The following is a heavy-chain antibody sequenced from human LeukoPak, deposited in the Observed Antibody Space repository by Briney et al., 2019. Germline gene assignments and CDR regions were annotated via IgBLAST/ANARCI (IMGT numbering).Heavy chain of an antibody. J-gene: IGHJ6*03. CDR3: ARHVGFYYYYMDV. V-gene: IGHV4-39*01. Sequence: SETLSLTCTVSGGSISSSSYYWGWIRQPPGKGLVWIGSIYYSGSTYYNPSLKSRVTISVDTSKNQFSLKLSSVTAADTAVYYCARHVGFYYYYMDVWGKGTTVTVSS. CDR1: GGSISSSSYY. CDR2: IYYSGST.